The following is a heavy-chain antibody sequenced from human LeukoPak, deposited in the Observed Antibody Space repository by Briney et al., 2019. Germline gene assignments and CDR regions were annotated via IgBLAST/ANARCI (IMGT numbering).Heavy chain of an antibody. V-gene: IGHV3-7*01. CDR3: ATGYSYGPDAFDI. J-gene: IGHJ3*02. D-gene: IGHD5-18*01. Sequence: AGGSLRLSCAASGFTFSSYWMTWVRQAPGKGLEWVANIKQAGSEKYYVDSVKGRFTISRDNAKNSLYLQMSSLRAEDTAVYYCATGYSYGPDAFDIWGQGTMVTVSS. CDR1: GFTFSSYW. CDR2: IKQAGSEK.